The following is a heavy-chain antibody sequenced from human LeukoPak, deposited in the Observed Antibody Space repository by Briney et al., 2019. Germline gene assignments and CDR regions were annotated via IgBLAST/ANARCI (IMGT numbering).Heavy chain of an antibody. CDR1: GFTFSSYA. Sequence: LSGGSLRLSCGASGFTFSSYAMGWVHQAPGKGLEWVSSISGSGGSTYYADSVKGRLTISRDNSKNTLYLQMNSLRAEDTAVYYCAKDEEVGAVAGFDYWGQGTLVTVSS. D-gene: IGHD6-19*01. V-gene: IGHV3-23*01. J-gene: IGHJ4*02. CDR2: ISGSGGST. CDR3: AKDEEVGAVAGFDY.